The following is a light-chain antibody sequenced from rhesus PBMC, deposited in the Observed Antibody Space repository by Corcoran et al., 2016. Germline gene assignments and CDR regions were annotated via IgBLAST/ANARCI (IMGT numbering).Light chain of an antibody. V-gene: IGLV2-23*01. Sequence: QAALTQPPSVSGSPGQSVTISCTGTSSDIGGYNYVSWYQQHPGKAPKLMIYDVMKRPSGVSDRFSGSKSGNTASLTISGLQAEDEADYYCSSYAGSNTVLFGGGTRLTVL. J-gene: IGLJ3*01. CDR2: DVM. CDR3: SSYAGSNTVL. CDR1: SSDIGGYNY.